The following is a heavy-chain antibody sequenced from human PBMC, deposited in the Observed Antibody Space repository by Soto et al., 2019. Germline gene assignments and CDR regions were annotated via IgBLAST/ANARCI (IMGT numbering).Heavy chain of an antibody. V-gene: IGHV1-3*01. D-gene: IGHD3-9*01. Sequence: QVQLVQSGAEVKKPGASVKVSCKASGYTFTSYAMHWVRQAPGQRLEWMGWINAGNGNTKYSQKFQGRVTITRDTSATTAYMELSSLTSEDTAVYYCARAPSARLDYNYYGMDVWRQGTTVTVSS. CDR1: GYTFTSYA. J-gene: IGHJ6*02. CDR3: ARAPSARLDYNYYGMDV. CDR2: INAGNGNT.